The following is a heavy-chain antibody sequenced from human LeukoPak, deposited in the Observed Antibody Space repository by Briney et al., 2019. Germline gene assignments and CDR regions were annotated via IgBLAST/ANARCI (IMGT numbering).Heavy chain of an antibody. V-gene: IGHV1-46*01. CDR3: VTSNNDIAAPDY. Sequence: ASVKVSCTASGYTFTIYYIHWVRQSPGQGLEWRGIINPSVGSTSYAQKFQGRVTMTRDTSTSTVYMELSSLRSEDTAVYYCVTSNNDIAAPDYWGQGTLVTVSS. D-gene: IGHD1/OR15-1a*01. J-gene: IGHJ4*02. CDR1: GYTFTIYY. CDR2: INPSVGST.